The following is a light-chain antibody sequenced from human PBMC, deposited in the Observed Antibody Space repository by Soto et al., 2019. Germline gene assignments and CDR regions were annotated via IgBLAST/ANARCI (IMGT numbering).Light chain of an antibody. CDR3: QQAYNFRWT. CDR2: ATS. CDR1: QDISTW. Sequence: DIEMSQSPSSVSESVGDRVIITSRASQDISTWLGLYQQKPGKAPKLLVYATSTLESGVPSRFSGSGSGKDFTLTISSLHPEDSATYFCQQAYNFRWTFDLGTKV. J-gene: IGKJ1*01. V-gene: IGKV1-12*01.